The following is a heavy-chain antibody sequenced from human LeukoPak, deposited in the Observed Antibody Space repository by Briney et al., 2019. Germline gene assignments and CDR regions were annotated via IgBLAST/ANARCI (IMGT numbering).Heavy chain of an antibody. D-gene: IGHD3-3*01. J-gene: IGHJ5*02. V-gene: IGHV1-69*13. CDR1: GGTFSSYG. Sequence: ASVKVSCKASGGTFSSYGISWVRQAPGQGLEWMGGIIPIFGTANYAQKFQGRVTITADESTSTAYMELSSLRSEDTAVYYCAREVGGITIFGSWGQGTLVTVSS. CDR3: AREVGGITIFGS. CDR2: IIPIFGTA.